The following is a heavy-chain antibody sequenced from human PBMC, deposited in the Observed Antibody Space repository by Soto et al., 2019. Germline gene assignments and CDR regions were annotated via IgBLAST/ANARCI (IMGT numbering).Heavy chain of an antibody. CDR2: INANSGGT. V-gene: IGHV1-2*02. CDR3: ARLQIEVAGTN. Sequence: GASVTVSCKASGYTFSDYYMHWVRQAPGQGLEWMGWINANSGGTTYAQKFQGRVTMTRGTSISTAYMELSRLSSDDTAIYYCARLQIEVAGTNWGQGTLVTVSS. D-gene: IGHD6-19*01. J-gene: IGHJ4*02. CDR1: GYTFSDYY.